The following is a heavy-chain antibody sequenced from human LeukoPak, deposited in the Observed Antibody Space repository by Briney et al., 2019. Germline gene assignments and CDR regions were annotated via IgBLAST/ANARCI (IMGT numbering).Heavy chain of an antibody. V-gene: IGHV4-59*01. CDR2: IYYGGNT. CDR3: ARDNDISRGFYYAMDV. CDR1: GDSISTYY. D-gene: IGHD3-9*01. J-gene: IGHJ6*02. Sequence: PSETLSLTYTVSGDSISTYYWSWVRQPPGKGLEWIGYIYYGGNTNYNPSLKSRVTISVDTSKNQFSLKLSSVTAVDTAVYYCARDNDISRGFYYAMDVWGQGTTVIVSS.